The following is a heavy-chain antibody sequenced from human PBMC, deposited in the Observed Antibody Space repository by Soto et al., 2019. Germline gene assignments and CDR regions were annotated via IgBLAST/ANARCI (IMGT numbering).Heavy chain of an antibody. V-gene: IGHV4-30-2*01. Sequence: SETLSLTCAVSGGSISSGGYSWSWIRQPPGKGLECIGYIYHSVSTYYNPSLKSRVTISVDRSKNQFSLKLNSVTAADTAVYYCATMGTPVTGLYYFDYWGQGTLVTVS. J-gene: IGHJ4*02. CDR1: GGSISSGGYS. CDR3: ATMGTPVTGLYYFDY. CDR2: IYHSVST. D-gene: IGHD4-17*01.